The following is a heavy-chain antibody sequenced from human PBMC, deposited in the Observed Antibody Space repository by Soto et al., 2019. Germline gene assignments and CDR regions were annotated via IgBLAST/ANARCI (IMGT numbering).Heavy chain of an antibody. J-gene: IGHJ4*02. CDR1: GFTVSSNY. D-gene: IGHD6-19*01. CDR2: IYSGGST. V-gene: IGHV3-53*01. Sequence: GGSLRLSCAASGFTVSSNYMSWVRQAPGKGLEWVSDIYSGGSTYYADSVKGRFTISRDNSKNTLYLQMNSLRAEDTAVYYCARAGSGWFFPFDYWGQGTLVTVSS. CDR3: ARAGSGWFFPFDY.